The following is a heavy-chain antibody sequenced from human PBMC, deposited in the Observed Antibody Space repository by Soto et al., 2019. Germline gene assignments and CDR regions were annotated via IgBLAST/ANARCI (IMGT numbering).Heavy chain of an antibody. CDR3: AINLGPIERAYYYYGTDV. J-gene: IGHJ6*02. V-gene: IGHV3-23*01. CDR1: GFTFSSYA. Sequence: GGSLRLSCAASGFTFSSYAMSWGRQAPGKGLEGVAAISGSGGSTYYADSVKGRFTISRDNSKNTLYLQMNSLRAEDTAVYYCAINLGPIERAYYYYGTDVWGQGTTVTV. D-gene: IGHD1-1*01. CDR2: ISGSGGST.